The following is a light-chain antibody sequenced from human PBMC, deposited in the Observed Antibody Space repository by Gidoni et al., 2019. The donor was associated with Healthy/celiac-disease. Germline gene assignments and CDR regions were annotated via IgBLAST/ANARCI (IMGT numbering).Light chain of an antibody. CDR2: WAS. CDR3: QQYYSTPLT. CDR1: QSVLYSSNNKNY. V-gene: IGKV4-1*01. J-gene: IGKJ3*01. Sequence: VMTQSPDSLAVSLGERATINCKSSQSVLYSSNNKNYLAWYQQKPGQPPKLLIYWASTRESGVPDRFGGSGSGTDFTLTISSLQAEDVAVYYCQQYYSTPLTFGPGTKVDIK.